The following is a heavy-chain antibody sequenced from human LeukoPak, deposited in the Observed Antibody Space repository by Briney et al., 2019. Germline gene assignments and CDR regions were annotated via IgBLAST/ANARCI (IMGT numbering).Heavy chain of an antibody. Sequence: ASVKVSCKASGGTFSSYAISWVRQAPGQGLEWMGGIIPIFGTANYAQKFQGRVTITADESTSTAYMELSSLRSEDTAVYYCAVRNVDIVATDYYYYGMDVWGQGTTATVSS. CDR1: GGTFSSYA. V-gene: IGHV1-69*01. J-gene: IGHJ6*02. D-gene: IGHD5-12*01. CDR3: AVRNVDIVATDYYYYGMDV. CDR2: IIPIFGTA.